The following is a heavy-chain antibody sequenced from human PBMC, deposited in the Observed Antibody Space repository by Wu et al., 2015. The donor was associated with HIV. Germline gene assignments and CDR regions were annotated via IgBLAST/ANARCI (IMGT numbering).Heavy chain of an antibody. CDR2: ISAYNGNT. V-gene: IGHV1-18*01. D-gene: IGHD6-19*01. Sequence: QVQLVQSGAEMKRPGASVKVSCKASGYTFTNYGISWVRQAPGQGLEWMGWISAYNGNTNYAQKLQGRVTMTTDTSTSTAYMELRSLRSDDTAVYYCARLKGIAVAGTFDYWGQGTLVTVSS. J-gene: IGHJ4*02. CDR3: ARLKGIAVAGTFDY. CDR1: GYTFTNYG.